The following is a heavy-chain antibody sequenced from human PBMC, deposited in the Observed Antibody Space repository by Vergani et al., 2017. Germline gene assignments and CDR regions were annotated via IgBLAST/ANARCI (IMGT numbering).Heavy chain of an antibody. V-gene: IGHV3-33*01. Sequence: QVQLVESGGGVVQPGRSLRLSCAASGFTFSSYGMHWVRQAPGKGLEWVAVIWYDGSNKYYADSVKGRFTISRDNSKNTLYLQMNSLRAEDTAVYYCARGGWNGAFDIWGQGTMVTVSS. CDR3: ARGGWNGAFDI. CDR2: IWYDGSNK. J-gene: IGHJ3*02. CDR1: GFTFSSYG. D-gene: IGHD1-1*01.